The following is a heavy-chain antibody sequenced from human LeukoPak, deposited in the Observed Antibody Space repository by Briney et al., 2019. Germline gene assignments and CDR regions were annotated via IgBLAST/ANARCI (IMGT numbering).Heavy chain of an antibody. J-gene: IGHJ4*02. Sequence: GGSLRLSCAASGFTFSNYAMTWVRQAPGKGLEWVSGISGSGSSTYYADSVKGRFTLSRDYPKNTLYLQMNSLRAEDTAVYYCARVLGSSGRIDYWGQGTLVTVSS. CDR2: ISGSGSST. V-gene: IGHV3-23*01. CDR3: ARVLGSSGRIDY. CDR1: GFTFSNYA. D-gene: IGHD6-19*01.